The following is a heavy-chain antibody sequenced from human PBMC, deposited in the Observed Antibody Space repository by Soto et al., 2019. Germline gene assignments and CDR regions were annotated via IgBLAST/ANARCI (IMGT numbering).Heavy chain of an antibody. CDR2: IDRSGGTS. D-gene: IGHD2-2*02. V-gene: IGHV3-23*01. Sequence: VGSLRLSCAAAGFTFRNYAMSWVRQAPGKGLEWVSAIDRSGGTSYYADSVKGRFTISRDNAKNTLYLQMNSLRADDTAVYYCARGDCSAAGCYIHYYYGIDVWGQGTTVTVSS. J-gene: IGHJ6*02. CDR3: ARGDCSAAGCYIHYYYGIDV. CDR1: GFTFRNYA.